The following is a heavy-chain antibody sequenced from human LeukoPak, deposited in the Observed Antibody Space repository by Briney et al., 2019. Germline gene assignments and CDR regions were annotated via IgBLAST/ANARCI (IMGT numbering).Heavy chain of an antibody. J-gene: IGHJ4*02. V-gene: IGHV3-23*01. Sequence: PGGSLRLSCAASGFTFSSYAMSWVRQAPGKGLEWVSAISGSGGSTYYADSVKGRFTISRDNSKNTLYLQMNSLRAEDTAVYCCAKPRYFDWLAFDYWGQGTLVTVSS. D-gene: IGHD3-9*01. CDR3: AKPRYFDWLAFDY. CDR1: GFTFSSYA. CDR2: ISGSGGST.